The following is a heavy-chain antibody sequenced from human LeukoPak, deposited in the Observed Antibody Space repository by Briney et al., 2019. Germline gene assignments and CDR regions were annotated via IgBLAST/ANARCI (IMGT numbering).Heavy chain of an antibody. CDR3: ARTALRRFELTTVTSKDPRFDY. CDR2: IIPILGIA. D-gene: IGHD4-17*01. Sequence: SVKVSCKASGGTFSSYAISWVRQAPGQGLEWMGRIIPILGIANYAQKFQGRVTITADKSTSTAYMELSSLRSEDTAVYYCARTALRRFELTTVTSKDPRFDYWGQGTLVTVSS. V-gene: IGHV1-69*04. J-gene: IGHJ4*02. CDR1: GGTFSSYA.